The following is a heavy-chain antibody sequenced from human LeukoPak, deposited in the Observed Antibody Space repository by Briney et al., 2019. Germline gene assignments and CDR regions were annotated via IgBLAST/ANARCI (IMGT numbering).Heavy chain of an antibody. D-gene: IGHD2-15*01. V-gene: IGHV4-59*08. CDR1: GGSISSYY. CDR2: IYYSGST. J-gene: IGHJ4*02. CDR3: ARRGRRGRYDY. Sequence: SETLSLTCTVSGGSISSYYGSWIRQPPGRGLEWIGYIYYSGSTNYNPSLKSRVTISVDTSKNQFSLKLSSVTAADTAVYYCARRGRRGRYDYWGQGTLVTVSS.